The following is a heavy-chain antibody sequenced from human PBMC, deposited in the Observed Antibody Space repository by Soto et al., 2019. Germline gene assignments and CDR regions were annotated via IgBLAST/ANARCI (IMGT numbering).Heavy chain of an antibody. CDR1: GYTFTNSV. D-gene: IGHD2-15*01. CDR3: ARDLCSGGRCYEGSFDY. J-gene: IGHJ4*02. V-gene: IGHV1-3*01. Sequence: ASVTVSCKASGYTFTNSVMHWVRQAPGQRLEWMGWINAGNGNTKYSQKFQGRVTITRDTSATTAYMELSSLTSEDTALYYCARDLCSGGRCYEGSFDYWGQGTLVTVSS. CDR2: INAGNGNT.